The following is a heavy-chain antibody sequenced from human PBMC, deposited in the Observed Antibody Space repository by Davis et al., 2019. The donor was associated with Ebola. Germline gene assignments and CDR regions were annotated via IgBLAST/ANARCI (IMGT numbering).Heavy chain of an antibody. J-gene: IGHJ4*02. D-gene: IGHD5-12*01. CDR3: ARGGGYSGYD. CDR2: INPNSGGT. CDR1: GYTFTGYY. V-gene: IGHV1-2*06. Sequence: AASVKVSCKASGYTFTGYYMHWVRQAPGQGLEWMGRINPNSGGTNYAQKLQGRVTMTTDTSTSTAYMELSSLRSEDTAVYYCARGGGYSGYDWGQGTLVTVSS.